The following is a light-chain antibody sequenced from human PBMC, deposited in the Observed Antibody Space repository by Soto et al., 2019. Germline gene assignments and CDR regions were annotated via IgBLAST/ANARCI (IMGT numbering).Light chain of an antibody. Sequence: EIVLTQSPATLSLSPGERAALSCRASQSVGSHLAWYQQKPGQPPRILLYDASNRATGIPARFSGSGSGTDFTLTISSLEPEDFAVYYCQPRTNWPPVTFGQGTRLEIK. CDR3: QPRTNWPPVT. CDR1: QSVGSH. J-gene: IGKJ5*01. V-gene: IGKV3-11*01. CDR2: DAS.